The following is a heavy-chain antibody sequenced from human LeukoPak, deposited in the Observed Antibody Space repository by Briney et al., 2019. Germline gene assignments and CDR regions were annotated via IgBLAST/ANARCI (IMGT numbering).Heavy chain of an antibody. CDR3: AKKSIMGDSSTWYYFDY. Sequence: GGSLRLSCAASGFTLSDYYMSWIRQAPGMGLEWVSYISSSGSTIHDADSAKGRFTISRDNAKNSLYLQMNSLRAEDTAVYYCAKKSIMGDSSTWYYFDYWGQGTLVTVSS. CDR1: GFTLSDYY. D-gene: IGHD6-13*01. CDR2: ISSSGSTI. J-gene: IGHJ4*02. V-gene: IGHV3-11*01.